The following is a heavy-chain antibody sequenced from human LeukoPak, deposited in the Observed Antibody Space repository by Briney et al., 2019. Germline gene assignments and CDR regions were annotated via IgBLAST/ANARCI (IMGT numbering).Heavy chain of an antibody. CDR3: ASATLRCSGGSCYEMDV. V-gene: IGHV4-39*07. J-gene: IGHJ6*04. CDR2: IYYSGST. D-gene: IGHD2-15*01. Sequence: SETLSLTCTVSGGSISSSSYYWGWIRQPPGKGLEWIGSIYYSGSTYYNPSLKSRVTISVDTSKNQFSLKLSSVTAADTAVYYCASATLRCSGGSCYEMDVWGKGTTVTVSS. CDR1: GGSISSSSYY.